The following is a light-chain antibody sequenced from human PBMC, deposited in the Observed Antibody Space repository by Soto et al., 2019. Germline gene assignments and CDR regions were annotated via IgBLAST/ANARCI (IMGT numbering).Light chain of an antibody. CDR1: ALPKQY. CDR3: QSADSSGTYVV. J-gene: IGLJ2*01. V-gene: IGLV3-25*03. CDR2: KDS. Sequence: EPTQPPSVSVSPGQTARITCSGDALPKQYAYWYQQKPGQAPVLVIYKDSERPSGIPERFSGSSSGTTVTLTISGVQAEDEADYYCQSADSSGTYVVFGGGTKVTVL.